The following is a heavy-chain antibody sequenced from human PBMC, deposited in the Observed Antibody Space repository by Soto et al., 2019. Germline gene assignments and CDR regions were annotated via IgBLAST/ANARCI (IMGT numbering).Heavy chain of an antibody. CDR1: GGTFSSYT. Sequence: QVQLVQSWAEVKKPGSSVKVSCKASGGTFSSYTISWVRQAPGQGLEWMGRIIPILGIANYAQKFQGRVTITADKSTSTAYMELSSLRSEDTAVYYCARGDGYFDTFDYWGQGTLVTVSS. CDR3: ARGDGYFDTFDY. D-gene: IGHD3-9*01. J-gene: IGHJ4*02. CDR2: IIPILGIA. V-gene: IGHV1-69*02.